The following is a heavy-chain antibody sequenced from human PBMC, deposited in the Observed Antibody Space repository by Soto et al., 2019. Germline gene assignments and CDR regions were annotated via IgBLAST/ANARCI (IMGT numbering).Heavy chain of an antibody. J-gene: IGHJ3*02. D-gene: IGHD3-22*01. Sequence: EVQLLESGGDLVQPGGSLRLSCTASGFTFSSYAMTWVRQAPGKGLEWVSTISDSGGRTWYADSVKGRFTISRDNYKNTLYLQVNSLRAEDTAVYYCVKDGDDSRHPDAFDIWGQGTMVTVSS. V-gene: IGHV3-23*01. CDR2: ISDSGGRT. CDR3: VKDGDDSRHPDAFDI. CDR1: GFTFSSYA.